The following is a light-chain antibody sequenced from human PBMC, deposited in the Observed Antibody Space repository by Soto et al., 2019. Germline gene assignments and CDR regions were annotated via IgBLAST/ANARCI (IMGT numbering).Light chain of an antibody. Sequence: IQMTQYQSSLSAVVGDRVTITCRASRGIGDRLAWFQQKPGKAPKLLIYAASTLQSGVPSRFSGSGSGTEFTLTISSLQPEDFATYYCQQLNSYPITFGQGTRLEIK. V-gene: IGKV1-17*03. J-gene: IGKJ5*01. CDR2: AAS. CDR1: RGIGDR. CDR3: QQLNSYPIT.